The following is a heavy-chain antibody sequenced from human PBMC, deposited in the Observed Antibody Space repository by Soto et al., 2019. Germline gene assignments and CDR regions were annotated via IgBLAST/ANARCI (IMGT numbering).Heavy chain of an antibody. J-gene: IGHJ6*02. CDR3: ERGLGLNYGSGSYYNRPHGMDV. CDR1: GGSVSSGSYY. CDR2: IYYSGST. D-gene: IGHD3-10*01. Sequence: PSETLSLTCTVSGGSVSSGSYYWSWIRQPPGKGLEWIGYIYYSGSTNYNPSLKSRVTISVDTSKNQFSLKLSSVTAADTAVYYCERGLGLNYGSGSYYNRPHGMDVWGQGTTVTVSS. V-gene: IGHV4-61*01.